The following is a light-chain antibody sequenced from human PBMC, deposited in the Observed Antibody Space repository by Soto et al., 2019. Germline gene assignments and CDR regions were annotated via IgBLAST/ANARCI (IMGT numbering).Light chain of an antibody. CDR1: QSVGSD. V-gene: IGKV3-15*01. Sequence: EIVLTQSPATLSLSPGERATLSCRASQSVGSDLAWYQQKPGQAPRLLIYGASTRATGIPARFSGGGSGTEFTLTISSLQSEDFAVYYCQQYNLWWTFGQGTKVDIK. CDR3: QQYNLWWT. CDR2: GAS. J-gene: IGKJ1*01.